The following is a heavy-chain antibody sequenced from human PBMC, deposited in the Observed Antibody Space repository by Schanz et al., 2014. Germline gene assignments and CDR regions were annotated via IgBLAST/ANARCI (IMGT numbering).Heavy chain of an antibody. Sequence: VQLLQSGGALVQPGGSLRLSCSASGFTFSSYTMNWVRQAPGKGLEWVSNISPTGSSTYYADSVTGRFTISGDNSKNTLFLQMNSLRVEDTAIYYCARGVRIDYWGQGTLVTVSS. CDR3: ARGVRIDY. J-gene: IGHJ4*02. D-gene: IGHD3-3*01. CDR2: ISPTGSST. CDR1: GFTFSSYT. V-gene: IGHV3-23*01.